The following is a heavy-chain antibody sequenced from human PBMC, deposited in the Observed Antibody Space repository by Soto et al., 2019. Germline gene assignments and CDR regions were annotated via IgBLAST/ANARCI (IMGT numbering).Heavy chain of an antibody. CDR1: GGSFSGYY. Sequence: SETLSLTCAVYGGSFSGYYWSWIRQPPGKGLEWIGEINHSGSTNYNPSLKSRVTISVDTSKNQFSLKLSSVTAADTAVYYCGSRGDFWSGYYSNWGQGTLVTVSS. V-gene: IGHV4-34*01. J-gene: IGHJ4*02. CDR3: GSRGDFWSGYYSN. D-gene: IGHD3-3*01. CDR2: INHSGST.